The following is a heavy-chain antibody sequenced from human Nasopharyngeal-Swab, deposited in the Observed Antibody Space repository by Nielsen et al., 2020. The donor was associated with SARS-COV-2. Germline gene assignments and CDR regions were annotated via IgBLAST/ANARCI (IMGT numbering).Heavy chain of an antibody. V-gene: IGHV1-18*01. CDR1: GYTFTSYD. CDR2: ISAYSGKT. Sequence: ASVKVSCKASGYTFTSYDINWVRQAPGHGLEWMGWISAYSGKTNFAQKFQDSLTMITEASTSTAYMELKSLRSDDTAIYYCARTEAYGDYEDYWGQGTLVIVSS. J-gene: IGHJ4*02. CDR3: ARTEAYGDYEDY. D-gene: IGHD4-17*01.